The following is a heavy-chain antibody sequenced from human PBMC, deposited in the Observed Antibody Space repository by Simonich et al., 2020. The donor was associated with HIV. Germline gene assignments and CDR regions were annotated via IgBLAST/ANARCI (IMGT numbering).Heavy chain of an antibody. D-gene: IGHD3-9*01. J-gene: IGHJ3*02. CDR2: INHSGST. CDR1: GGSFSGYY. Sequence: QVQLQQWGAGLLKPSETLSFTCAVYGGSFSGYYWSWIRQPPGKGLEWIGEINHSGSTNYHPSLKSRVTVSVDTSKNQFSLKLSSVTAADTALYYCARGDYYNIFTAYAFDIWGQGTMVTVSS. CDR3: ARGDYYNIFTAYAFDI. V-gene: IGHV4-34*01.